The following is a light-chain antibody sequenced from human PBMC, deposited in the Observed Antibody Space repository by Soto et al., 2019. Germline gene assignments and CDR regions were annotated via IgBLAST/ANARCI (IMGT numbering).Light chain of an antibody. V-gene: IGKV1-33*01. CDR2: DAS. J-gene: IGKJ2*01. CDR3: QQFDSVPFT. Sequence: DIQMTQSPSSLSASVGERVTITCQASQDITNYLIWYQQKPGKAPKLLIYDASSWGTGISSRFSGSGSGTHFTLTISSLQPEDFATYYCQQFDSVPFTFGQGTKLEIK. CDR1: QDITNY.